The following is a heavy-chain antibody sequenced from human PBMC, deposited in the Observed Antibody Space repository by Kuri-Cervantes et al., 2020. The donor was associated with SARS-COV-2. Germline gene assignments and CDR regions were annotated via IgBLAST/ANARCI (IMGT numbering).Heavy chain of an antibody. Sequence: GGSLRLSCAACGFTFGSYDMHWVRQATGKGLEWVSAIGTAGDTYYPGSVKGQFTISRENARNSLYLQMNSLRAGDTAVYYCARCVFWSGYDINWFDPWGQGTLVTVSS. CDR3: ARCVFWSGYDINWFDP. D-gene: IGHD3-3*01. J-gene: IGHJ5*02. V-gene: IGHV3-13*03. CDR1: GFTFGSYD. CDR2: IGTAGDT.